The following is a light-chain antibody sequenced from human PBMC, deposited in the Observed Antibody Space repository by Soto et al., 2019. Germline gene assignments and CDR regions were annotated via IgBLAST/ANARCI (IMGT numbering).Light chain of an antibody. Sequence: DIQMTQSPSSVSASEGDRVTITCRASQGISSWLAWYQKKPGKAPNLLIYAASSLQSGVPSRFSGSESGTDFTLTISSLQPEDCAIYFCQQANSFPITFGQGTRLEIK. CDR3: QQANSFPIT. J-gene: IGKJ5*01. V-gene: IGKV1-12*01. CDR2: AAS. CDR1: QGISSW.